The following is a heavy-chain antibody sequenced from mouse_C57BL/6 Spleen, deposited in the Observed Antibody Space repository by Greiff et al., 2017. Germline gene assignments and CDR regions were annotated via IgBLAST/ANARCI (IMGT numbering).Heavy chain of an antibody. Sequence: EVHLVESGGGLVKPGGSLKLSCAASGFTFSDYGMHWVRQAPEKGLEWVAYISSGSSTIYYADTVKGRFTISRDNAKNTLFLQMTSLRSEDTAMYYCARGYHGDAMDYWGQGTSVTVSS. D-gene: IGHD2-2*01. V-gene: IGHV5-17*01. CDR2: ISSGSSTI. J-gene: IGHJ4*01. CDR1: GFTFSDYG. CDR3: ARGYHGDAMDY.